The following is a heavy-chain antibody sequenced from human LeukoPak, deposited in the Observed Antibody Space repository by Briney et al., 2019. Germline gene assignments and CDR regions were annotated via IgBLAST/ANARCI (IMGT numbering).Heavy chain of an antibody. J-gene: IGHJ4*02. Sequence: GESLKISCKGSGYSFTSYWIGWVRQMPGKGLEWMGIIYPGDSDTRYSPSFQGQVTISADKSISTAYLQWSSLKASDTAMYYCARVPTVDYGDYHPLRYWGQGTLVTVSS. D-gene: IGHD4-17*01. CDR3: ARVPTVDYGDYHPLRY. CDR2: IYPGDSDT. CDR1: GYSFTSYW. V-gene: IGHV5-51*01.